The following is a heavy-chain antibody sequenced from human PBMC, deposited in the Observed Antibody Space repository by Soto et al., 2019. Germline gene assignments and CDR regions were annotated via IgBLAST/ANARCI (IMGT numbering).Heavy chain of an antibody. Sequence: QVQLVQSGAEVKKPGSSVKVSCKASGGTFSSYSINWVRQAPGQGLEWMGEIIPIFGTANYAQKFQGRVTITADESTSTAYMELSSLRSEDAGVYYCARDGGRHSGWIDYWGQGTLVTVSS. J-gene: IGHJ4*02. V-gene: IGHV1-69*01. CDR2: IIPIFGTA. D-gene: IGHD1-26*01. CDR1: GGTFSSYS. CDR3: ARDGGRHSGWIDY.